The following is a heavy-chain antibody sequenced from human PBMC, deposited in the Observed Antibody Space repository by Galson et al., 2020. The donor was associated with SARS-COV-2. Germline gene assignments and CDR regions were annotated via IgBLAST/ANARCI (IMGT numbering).Heavy chain of an antibody. J-gene: IGHJ6*04. CDR2: IGSTHST. Sequence: TGGSLRLSCAASGFTFSTYAMSWVRQAPGKGLEWVSDIGSTHSTYYADSVKGRFTISRDNSKNTLYLQMNSLRAEDTAIYYCAKERPITNRCYVKWAMDAWGKGTTVTVSS. CDR3: AKERPITNRCYVKWAMDA. D-gene: IGHD2-2*01. V-gene: IGHV3-23*01. CDR1: GFTFSTYA.